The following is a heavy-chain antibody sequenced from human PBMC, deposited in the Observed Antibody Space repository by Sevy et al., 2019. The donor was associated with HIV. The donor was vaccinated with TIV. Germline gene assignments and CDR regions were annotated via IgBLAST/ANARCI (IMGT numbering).Heavy chain of an antibody. V-gene: IGHV3-23*01. CDR1: GFAFSNFA. J-gene: IGHJ4*02. CDR3: AKGSFASCYCHIDY. D-gene: IGHD3-22*01. Sequence: GGSLRLSCAASGFAFSNFAMTWVRQAPGKGLEWVSVICANNANTYYADSVKGRFTISRDNSMNTLYLQMNGLRAEGAACYYCAKGSFASCYCHIDYWGQGSLVTVSS. CDR2: ICANNANT.